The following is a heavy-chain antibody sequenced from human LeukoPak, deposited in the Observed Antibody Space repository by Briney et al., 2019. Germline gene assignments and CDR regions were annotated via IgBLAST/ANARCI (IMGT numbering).Heavy chain of an antibody. CDR1: GGSFSGYY. J-gene: IGHJ4*02. CDR3: AKSGGSGLIDY. V-gene: IGHV4-34*01. D-gene: IGHD1-26*01. CDR2: INHSGST. Sequence: SETLSLTCAVYGGSFSGYYWSWIRQPPGKGLEWIGEINHSGSTNYNPSLESRVTVSVDTSKNQFSLKLTSVTAADTAVYYCAKSGGSGLIDYWGQGTLVTVSS.